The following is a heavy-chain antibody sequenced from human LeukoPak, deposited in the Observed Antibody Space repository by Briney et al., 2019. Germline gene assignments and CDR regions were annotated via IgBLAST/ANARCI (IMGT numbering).Heavy chain of an antibody. Sequence: PSETLSLTCAVYGGSFSGYYWSWIRQPPGKGLEWIGEINHSGSTNYNPSLKSRVTISVDTSKNQFSLKLSSVPAADTAVYYCARGRVDFWSGYYSRSNYYYMDVWGKGTTVTVSS. CDR1: GGSFSGYY. CDR2: INHSGST. J-gene: IGHJ6*03. D-gene: IGHD3-3*01. V-gene: IGHV4-34*01. CDR3: ARGRVDFWSGYYSRSNYYYMDV.